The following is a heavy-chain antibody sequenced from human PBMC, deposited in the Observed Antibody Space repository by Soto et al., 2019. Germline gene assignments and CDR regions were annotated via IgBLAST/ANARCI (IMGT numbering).Heavy chain of an antibody. CDR2: INHSGST. CDR3: AIVGSSWYHKGAFDI. CDR1: GGSFSGYY. Sequence: SETLSLTCAVYGGSFSGYYWSWIRQPPGKGLEWIGEINHSGSTNYNPSLKSRVTISVDTSKNQFSLKLSSVTAADTAVYYCAIVGSSWYHKGAFDIWGQGTMVTVSS. D-gene: IGHD6-13*01. J-gene: IGHJ3*02. V-gene: IGHV4-34*01.